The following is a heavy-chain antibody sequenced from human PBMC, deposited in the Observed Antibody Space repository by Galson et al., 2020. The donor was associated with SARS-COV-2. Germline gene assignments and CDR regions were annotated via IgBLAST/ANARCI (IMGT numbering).Heavy chain of an antibody. CDR2: IHYSGST. CDR3: ARDDTSPRVPFDY. V-gene: IGHV4-39*07. J-gene: IGHJ4*02. Sequence: ASETLSLTCTVSGGSISSSSYYWGWIRQPPGKGLEWIGSIHYSGSTYYSPSLESRVTLAVDTSKNQFSLKLRSVTAADTAVYYWARDDTSPRVPFDYWGQGALVTVSS. CDR1: GGSISSSSYY.